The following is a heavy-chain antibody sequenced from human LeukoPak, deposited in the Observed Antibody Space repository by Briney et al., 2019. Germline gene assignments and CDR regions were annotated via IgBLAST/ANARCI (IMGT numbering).Heavy chain of an antibody. Sequence: SETLSLTCTVSGGSISTYYWSWIRQPPGKGLECIGYIYYSGSTNYNPSLKSRVTISVDTSKNQFSLKLSSVTAADTAVYYCARTTMVRGTYYMDVWGKGTTVTISS. CDR2: IYYSGST. V-gene: IGHV4-59*01. CDR3: ARTTMVRGTYYMDV. D-gene: IGHD3-10*01. J-gene: IGHJ6*03. CDR1: GGSISTYY.